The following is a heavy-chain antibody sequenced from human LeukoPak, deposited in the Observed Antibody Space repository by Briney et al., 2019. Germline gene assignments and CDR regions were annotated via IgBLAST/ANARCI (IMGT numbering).Heavy chain of an antibody. Sequence: SETLSLTCAISGGSITSSNWWTWVRQPPGKGLEWVGEIYLRGNTNYNPSLESRVSISVDESKTQLSLRLESVTAADTAVYYCARGTITTVTDSWGPGTLVTVSS. CDR1: GGSITSSNW. J-gene: IGHJ4*02. D-gene: IGHD4-17*01. CDR2: IYLRGNT. CDR3: ARGTITTVTDS. V-gene: IGHV4-4*02.